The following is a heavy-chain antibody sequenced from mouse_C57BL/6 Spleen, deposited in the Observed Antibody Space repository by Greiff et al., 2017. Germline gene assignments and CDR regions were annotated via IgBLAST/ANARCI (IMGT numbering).Heavy chain of an antibody. V-gene: IGHV1-82*01. D-gene: IGHD2-4*01. Sequence: VQLQESGPELVKPGASVKISCKASGYAFSSSWMNWVKQRPGKGLEWIGRIYPGDGDTNYNGKFKGKATLTADKSSSTAYMQLSILTSEDSAVYFCARSRHDYPWFAYWGQGTLVTVSA. CDR2: IYPGDGDT. J-gene: IGHJ3*01. CDR1: GYAFSSSW. CDR3: ARSRHDYPWFAY.